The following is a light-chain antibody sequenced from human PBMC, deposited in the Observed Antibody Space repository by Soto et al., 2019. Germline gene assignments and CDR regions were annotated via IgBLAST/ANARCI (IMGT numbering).Light chain of an antibody. CDR2: AAS. CDR1: QSISSW. V-gene: IGKV1-5*01. Sequence: DIQMTQSPSTLSASVGDRGTITCRSSQSISSWLAGYQQKPGKAPKLLIYAASSLQSGVPSRFSGSGSGTDFTLTISSLQPEDFATYYCLQDYSFPRTFGGGTKVDIK. CDR3: LQDYSFPRT. J-gene: IGKJ4*01.